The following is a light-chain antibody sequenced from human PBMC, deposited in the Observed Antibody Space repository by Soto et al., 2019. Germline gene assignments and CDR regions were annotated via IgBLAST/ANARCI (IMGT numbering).Light chain of an antibody. CDR1: QDVGHY. CDR2: DTS. Sequence: EIVLTQSPATLSASPGESAALSCRASQDVGHYVAWYRQIPGQAPRLLIYDTSNRAAGIPDRFRGSGSGTDFTLTISSLEPEDFAVYYCQQRSTWTPLTFGGGTKVESK. CDR3: QQRSTWTPLT. V-gene: IGKV3-11*01. J-gene: IGKJ4*01.